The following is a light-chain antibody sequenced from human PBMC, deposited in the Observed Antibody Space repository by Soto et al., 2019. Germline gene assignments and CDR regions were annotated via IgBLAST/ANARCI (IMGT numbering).Light chain of an antibody. CDR1: QSVSRN. V-gene: IGKV3-15*01. Sequence: EIVMTQSPSTLSVSPGERATLSCRASQSVSRNLAWYQQKPGQAPRLLIYGASTRATGIPARFSGSGSGTEFTLTISSLQSEDFALYYCQQYNNSPRTFGQGTKVDIK. CDR2: GAS. J-gene: IGKJ1*01. CDR3: QQYNNSPRT.